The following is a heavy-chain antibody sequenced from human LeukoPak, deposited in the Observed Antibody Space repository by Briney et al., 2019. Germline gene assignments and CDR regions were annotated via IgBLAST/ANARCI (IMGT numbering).Heavy chain of an antibody. CDR1: RFTFSNYW. CDR2: IKQDGSEK. V-gene: IGHV3-7*01. CDR3: ARDVHSSSYDY. D-gene: IGHD6-6*01. Sequence: QAGGSLRLSCATSRFTFSNYWMSWVRQAPGKGLEWVANIKQDGSEKYYVDSVKGRFTISRDNAKNSLYLQMNSLRAEDTAVYYCARDVHSSSYDYWGQGTLVTVSS. J-gene: IGHJ4*02.